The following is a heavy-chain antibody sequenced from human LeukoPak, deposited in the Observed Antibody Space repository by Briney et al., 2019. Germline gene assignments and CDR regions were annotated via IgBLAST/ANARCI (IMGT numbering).Heavy chain of an antibody. CDR1: GFTFSSYS. Sequence: GGSLRLSCAASGFTFSSYSMNWVCQAPGKGLEWVSSISSSSSYIYYADSVKGRFTISRDNAKNSLYLQMNSLRAEDTAVYYCARGGKYFDWLPLHYYYYYMDVWGKGTTVTVSS. J-gene: IGHJ6*03. CDR2: ISSSSSYI. D-gene: IGHD3-9*01. CDR3: ARGGKYFDWLPLHYYYYYMDV. V-gene: IGHV3-21*01.